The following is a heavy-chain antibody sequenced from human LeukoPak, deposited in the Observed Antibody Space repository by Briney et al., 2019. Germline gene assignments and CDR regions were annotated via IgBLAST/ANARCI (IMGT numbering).Heavy chain of an antibody. D-gene: IGHD3-3*01. CDR1: GFTVSSNY. J-gene: IGHJ4*02. V-gene: IGHV3-53*01. CDR3: ANDFWSGYPDY. Sequence: GGSLRLSCAASGFTVSSNYMSWVRQAPGKGLEWVSVIYSGGSTYYADSVKGRFTISRDNAKNSLYLQMNSLRAEDTAVYYCANDFWSGYPDYWGQGTLVTVSS. CDR2: IYSGGST.